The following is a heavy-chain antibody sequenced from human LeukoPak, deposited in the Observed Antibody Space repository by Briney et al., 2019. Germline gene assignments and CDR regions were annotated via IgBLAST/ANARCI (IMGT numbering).Heavy chain of an antibody. CDR2: INPNSGGT. V-gene: IGHV1-2*02. D-gene: IGHD1-26*01. Sequence: ASVKVSCKASGYTFTGYYMHWVQQAPGQGLEWMGWINPNSGGTNYAQKFQGRVTMTRDTSISTAYMELSRLRSDDTAVYYCARDRESGSYYYGDAFDIWGQGTMVTVSS. J-gene: IGHJ3*02. CDR3: ARDRESGSYYYGDAFDI. CDR1: GYTFTGYY.